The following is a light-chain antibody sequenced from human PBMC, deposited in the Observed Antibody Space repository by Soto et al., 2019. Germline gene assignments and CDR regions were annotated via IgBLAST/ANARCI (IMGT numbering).Light chain of an antibody. Sequence: DIQMTQSPSSLSAFVGDTVTITCRASQDISNFLAWYQQKPGKVPKLLIYAASTLQSGVPSRFSGSGSGTDLTLTISSLPPEDVATYDYQKCKSAPFTFGGGTKVELK. J-gene: IGKJ4*01. V-gene: IGKV1-27*01. CDR1: QDISNF. CDR3: QKCKSAPFT. CDR2: AAS.